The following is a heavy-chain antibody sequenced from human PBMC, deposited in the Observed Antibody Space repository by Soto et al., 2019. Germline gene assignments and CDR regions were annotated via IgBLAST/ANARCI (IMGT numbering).Heavy chain of an antibody. V-gene: IGHV1-18*01. CDR2: ISGYNGNT. D-gene: IGHD6-6*01. J-gene: IGHJ4*02. CDR3: AREGQLGY. Sequence: QVQLVQSGAEVKKPGASVKVSCKASGYTFTNYGFSWLRQAPGQGLEWMGWISGYNGNTYYAERLQGRVIMTTDTSTRTAYMELKSLRYDDTAVYYYAREGQLGYWGQGTPVTVSS. CDR1: GYTFTNYG.